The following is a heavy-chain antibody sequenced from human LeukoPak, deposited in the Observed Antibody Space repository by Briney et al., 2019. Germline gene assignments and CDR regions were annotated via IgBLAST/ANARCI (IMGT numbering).Heavy chain of an antibody. V-gene: IGHV4-39*07. D-gene: IGHD2-2*01. Sequence: PSETLSLTCTVSGDSISSSSYYWGWIRQPPGKGLEWNGTIYNSGSTYYNPSLKSRVTISVDTSKNQFSLKLSSVTAADTAVYYCASGRDSDVVIVAAAIPSDYWGQGTLVTVSA. CDR2: IYNSGST. CDR3: ASGRDSDVVIVAAAIPSDY. J-gene: IGHJ4*02. CDR1: GDSISSSSYY.